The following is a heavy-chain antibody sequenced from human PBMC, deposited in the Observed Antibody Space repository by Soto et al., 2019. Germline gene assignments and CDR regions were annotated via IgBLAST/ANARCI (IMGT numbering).Heavy chain of an antibody. V-gene: IGHV4-59*08. J-gene: IGHJ4*02. CDR3: ARHNYGSGSTYFDY. Sequence: TSETLSLTCTVSGGSISGYYWSWIRQPPGKGLEWIGYIYYSGSTNYNPSLKSRVTISVDTSKNQFSLKLNSMTAADTAVYYCARHNYGSGSTYFDYWGQGTLVTVSS. CDR2: IYYSGST. D-gene: IGHD3-10*01. CDR1: GGSISGYY.